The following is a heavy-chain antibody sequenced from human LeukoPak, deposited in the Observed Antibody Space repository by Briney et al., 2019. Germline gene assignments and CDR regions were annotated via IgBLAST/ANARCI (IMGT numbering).Heavy chain of an antibody. V-gene: IGHV3-74*01. CDR2: INTDGSST. CDR1: GFTFSSYW. Sequence: GGSLRLSCAAAGFTFSSYWMHWVRQAPGKGLVWVSRINTDGSSTYHVDSVKGRFTISRDNAKNTLYLQLNSLRVEDTAVYYSARCGYCSGGDCSLSCPDFWGQGTLLTVSS. J-gene: IGHJ4*02. CDR3: ARCGYCSGGDCSLSCPDF. D-gene: IGHD2-21*02.